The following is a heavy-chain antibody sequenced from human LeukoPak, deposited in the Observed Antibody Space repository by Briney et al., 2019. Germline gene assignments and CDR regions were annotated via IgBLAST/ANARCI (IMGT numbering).Heavy chain of an antibody. V-gene: IGHV4-34*01. CDR2: INHSGST. CDR1: GGSFSGYY. CDR3: ARGRSYYSGSGSLRGRTYYYGMDV. D-gene: IGHD3-10*01. Sequence: PSETLSLTCAVYGGSFSGYYWSWIRQPPGKGLEWIGEINHSGSTNYNPSLKSRVTISVDTSKNQFSLKLSSVTAADTAVYYCARGRSYYSGSGSLRGRTYYYGMDVWGQGTTVTVSS. J-gene: IGHJ6*02.